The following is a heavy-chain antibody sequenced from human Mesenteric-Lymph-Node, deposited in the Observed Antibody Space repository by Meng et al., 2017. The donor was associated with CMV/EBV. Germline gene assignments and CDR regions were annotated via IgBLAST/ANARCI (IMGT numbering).Heavy chain of an antibody. J-gene: IGHJ3*02. Sequence: GESLKISCAASGFTFSDSYMSWIRQAPGKGLEWVANIKEDESEKYYVDSVKGRFTISRDNAKNSLYLQMNSLRAEDTAVFYCARDRGGYCSSPTCPRAFDIWGQGTMVTVSS. CDR2: IKEDESEK. D-gene: IGHD2-2*01. V-gene: IGHV3-7*01. CDR1: GFTFSDSY. CDR3: ARDRGGYCSSPTCPRAFDI.